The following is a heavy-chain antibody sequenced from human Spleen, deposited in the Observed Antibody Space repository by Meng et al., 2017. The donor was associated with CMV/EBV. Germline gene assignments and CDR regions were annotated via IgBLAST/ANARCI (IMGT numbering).Heavy chain of an antibody. V-gene: IGHV3-21*06. J-gene: IGHJ4*02. CDR3: ASDLKTYYHDSSGSSFDY. D-gene: IGHD3-22*01. Sequence: GESLKISCAASGFTFNDYSMNWVRQAPGKGLEFVSSISSSSNYLYYADSVKGRFTISRDNAKNSLYLQMNSLRAEDTAVYYCASDLKTYYHDSSGSSFDYWGQGTPVTVSS. CDR1: GFTFNDYS. CDR2: ISSSSNYL.